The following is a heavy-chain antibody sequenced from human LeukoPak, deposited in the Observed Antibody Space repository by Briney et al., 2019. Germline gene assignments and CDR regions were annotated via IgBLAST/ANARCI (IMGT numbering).Heavy chain of an antibody. CDR3: ARDRGGSGYYFIGY. D-gene: IGHD3-22*01. CDR2: IYTSGST. Sequence: SETLALTCTVSGGSISSGSYYWSWIRQPAGKGLEWIGRIYTSGSTNYNPSLKSRVTISVDTSKNQFSLKLSSVTAADTAVYYCARDRGGSGYYFIGYWGQGTLVTVSS. CDR1: GGSISSGSYY. J-gene: IGHJ4*02. V-gene: IGHV4-61*02.